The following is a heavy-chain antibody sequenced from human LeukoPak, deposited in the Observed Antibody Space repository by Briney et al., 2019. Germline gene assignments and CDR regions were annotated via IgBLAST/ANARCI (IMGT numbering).Heavy chain of an antibody. J-gene: IGHJ4*02. CDR3: ARDPRMGYDY. V-gene: IGHV3-48*01. CDR1: GFTFSSYS. CDR2: ISSSSTTI. D-gene: IGHD5-12*01. Sequence: GGSLRLSCAASGFTFSSYSMNWVRQAPGKGLEWVSYISSSSTTIYYADSVKGRFTISRDNAKNSLYLQMNSLRAEDTAVYYCARDPRMGYDYWGQGTLVTVSS.